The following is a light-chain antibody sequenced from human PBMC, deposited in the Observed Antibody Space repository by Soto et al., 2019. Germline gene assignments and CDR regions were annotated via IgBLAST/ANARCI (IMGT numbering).Light chain of an antibody. V-gene: IGKV3-20*01. CDR1: QSVSSSY. J-gene: IGKJ1*01. CDR3: QQYSGSPRT. Sequence: EIVLTQSPGTLSLSPGQRATLSCRASQSVSSSYLAWYQQKPGQAPRLLIYGASSRATGIPDRFSGSGSGTDFTLTISRLEPEDFAVYYRQQYSGSPRTFGQGTKVDIK. CDR2: GAS.